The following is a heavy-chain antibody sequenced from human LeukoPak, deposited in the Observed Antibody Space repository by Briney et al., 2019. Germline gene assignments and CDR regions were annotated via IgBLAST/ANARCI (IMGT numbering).Heavy chain of an antibody. CDR3: AREPTHYYDSSGPTSFDY. CDR2: IIPIFGTA. Sequence: ASVKVSCKASGGTFSSYAIGWVRQAPGQGLEWMGGIIPIFGTANYAQKFQGRVTITADESTSTAYMELSSLRSEDTAVYYCAREPTHYYDSSGPTSFDYWGQGTLVTVSS. CDR1: GGTFSSYA. J-gene: IGHJ4*02. V-gene: IGHV1-69*13. D-gene: IGHD3-22*01.